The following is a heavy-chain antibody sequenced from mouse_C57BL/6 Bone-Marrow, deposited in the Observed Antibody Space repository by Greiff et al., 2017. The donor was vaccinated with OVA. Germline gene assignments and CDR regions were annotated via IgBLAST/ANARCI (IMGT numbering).Heavy chain of an antibody. CDR1: GFTFSSYA. Sequence: EVQVVESGGGLVKPGGSLKLSCAASGFTFSSYAMSWVRQTPEKRLEWVATISDGGSYTYYPDNVKGRFTISRDNAKNNLYLQMSHLKSEDTAMYYCARHDYDFDYWGQGTTLTVSS. CDR2: ISDGGSYT. V-gene: IGHV5-4*01. CDR3: ARHDYDFDY. J-gene: IGHJ2*01. D-gene: IGHD2-4*01.